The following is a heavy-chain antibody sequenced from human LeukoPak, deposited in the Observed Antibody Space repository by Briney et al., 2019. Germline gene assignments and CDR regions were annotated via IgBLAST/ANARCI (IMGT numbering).Heavy chain of an antibody. V-gene: IGHV3-23*01. CDR1: GFTFSSYA. D-gene: IGHD3-22*01. J-gene: IGHJ1*01. Sequence: GGSLRLSCAASGFTFSSYAMSWVCQAPGKGLEWVSAISGSGGSTYYADSVKGRFTISRDNSKNTLYLQMNSLRAEDTAVYYCAKGTYYYDSSGYLEAEYFQHWGQGTLVTVSS. CDR3: AKGTYYYDSSGYLEAEYFQH. CDR2: ISGSGGST.